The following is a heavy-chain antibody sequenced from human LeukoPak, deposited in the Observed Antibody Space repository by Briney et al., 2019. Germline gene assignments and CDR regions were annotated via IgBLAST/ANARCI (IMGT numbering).Heavy chain of an antibody. CDR1: GYTFTGYY. J-gene: IGHJ4*02. V-gene: IGHV1-2*06. D-gene: IGHD1-26*01. Sequence: ASVKVSCKASGYTFTGYYMHWVRQAPGQGLEWMGRINPNSGGTNYAQKFQGRVTMTRDTSISTAYMALSGLRSDDTAVYYCASLYDIVGTTVDYWGQGTLVTVSS. CDR2: INPNSGGT. CDR3: ASLYDIVGTTVDY.